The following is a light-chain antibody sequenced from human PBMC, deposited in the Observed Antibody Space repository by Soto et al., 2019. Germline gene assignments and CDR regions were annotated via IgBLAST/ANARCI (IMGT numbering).Light chain of an antibody. Sequence: DIVMTQSPDSLAVSLGERATINCKSSQSVLYSSNNKNYLAWYQQRPGQPPKLLIYWASTRESGVPDRFSGSGSGTDFTLTITSLQAEDVAVYYCQQYESTPPTFGGGTKLVIK. CDR1: QSVLYSSNNKNY. V-gene: IGKV4-1*01. CDR3: QQYESTPPT. J-gene: IGKJ4*02. CDR2: WAS.